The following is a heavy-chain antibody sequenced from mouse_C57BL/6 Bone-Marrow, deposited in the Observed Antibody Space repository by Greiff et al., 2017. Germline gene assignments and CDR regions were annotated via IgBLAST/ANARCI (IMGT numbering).Heavy chain of an antibody. D-gene: IGHD1-1*01. CDR2: IRSKSSNYAT. V-gene: IGHV10-3*01. CDR1: GFTFNTYA. CDR3: VRDRGYYGSYWYFDV. J-gene: IGHJ1*03. Sequence: EVQGVESGGGLVQPKGSLKLSCAASGFTFNTYAMHWVRQAPGKGLEWVARIRSKSSNYATYYADSVKDRFTISRDDSQSMLYLQMNNLKTEDTAMYYCVRDRGYYGSYWYFDVWGTGTTVTVSS.